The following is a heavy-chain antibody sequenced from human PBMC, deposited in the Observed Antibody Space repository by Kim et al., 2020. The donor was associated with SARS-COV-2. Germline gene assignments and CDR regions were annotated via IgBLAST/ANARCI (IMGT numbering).Heavy chain of an antibody. V-gene: IGHV4-4*02. J-gene: IGHJ4*02. D-gene: IGHD6-19*01. CDR1: GGSISSSNW. CDR2: IYHSGST. Sequence: SETLSLTCAVSGGSISSSNWWSWVRQPPGKGLEWIGEIYHSGSTNYNPSLKSRVTISVDKSKNQFSLKLSSVTAADTAVYYCARNSGWYGAYFDYWGQGTLVTVSS. CDR3: ARNSGWYGAYFDY.